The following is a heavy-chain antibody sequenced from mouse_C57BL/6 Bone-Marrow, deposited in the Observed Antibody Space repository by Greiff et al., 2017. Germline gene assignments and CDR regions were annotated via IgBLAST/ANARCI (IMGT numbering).Heavy chain of an antibody. CDR3: ARRDGGDAMDY. D-gene: IGHD2-3*01. CDR2: IDPNSGGT. CDR1: GYTFTSYW. Sequence: QVQLQQPGAELVKPGASVKLSCKASGYTFTSYWMHWVKQRPGRGLEWIGSIDPNSGGTKYNEKFKSKATLTVDTPSSTAYIQLSSLTSEDSAVYYCARRDGGDAMDYWGQGASVTGSS. V-gene: IGHV1-72*01. J-gene: IGHJ4*01.